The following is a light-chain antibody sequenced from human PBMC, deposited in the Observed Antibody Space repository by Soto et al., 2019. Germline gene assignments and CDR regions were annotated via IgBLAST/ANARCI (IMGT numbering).Light chain of an antibody. J-gene: IGLJ3*02. Sequence: LTQPASVSGSPGQSITISCTGTSSDVGSYNLVSWYQQHPGKAPKLMIYEVSKRPSGVSNRFSGSKSGNTASLTISGLQAEDEADYYCCSYAGSSTWVFGGGTKLTVL. CDR3: CSYAGSSTWV. CDR2: EVS. V-gene: IGLV2-23*02. CDR1: SSDVGSYNL.